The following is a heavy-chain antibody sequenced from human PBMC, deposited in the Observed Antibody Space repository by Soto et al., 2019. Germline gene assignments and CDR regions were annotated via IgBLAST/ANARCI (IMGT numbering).Heavy chain of an antibody. D-gene: IGHD3-10*01. V-gene: IGHV1-8*01. CDR1: GYTFTSYD. CDR3: ARAPTPKAVQFWALQGEHWFDP. J-gene: IGHJ5*02. CDR2: MNPNSGIT. Sequence: ASVKVSCKASGYTFTSYDINWVRQATGQGLEWMGWMNPNSGITDFAQKFQGRITMTGNTSISTAYMELSSLRSEDTAVYYCARAPTPKAVQFWALQGEHWFDPWGQGTLVTVSS.